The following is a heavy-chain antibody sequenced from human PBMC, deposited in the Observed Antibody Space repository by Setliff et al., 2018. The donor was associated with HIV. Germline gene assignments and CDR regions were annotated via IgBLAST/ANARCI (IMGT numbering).Heavy chain of an antibody. CDR2: INAGNGNT. CDR1: GYAFTSYA. Sequence: GASVKVSCKASGYAFTSYAMHWMRQAPGQRLEWMGWINAGNGNTKYSQKFQGRVTITRDTSASTAYMELSSLTSADTAVYYCARDFPYSGSWYFDYWGQGTLVTVSS. CDR3: ARDFPYSGSWYFDY. V-gene: IGHV1-3*01. J-gene: IGHJ4*02. D-gene: IGHD6-13*01.